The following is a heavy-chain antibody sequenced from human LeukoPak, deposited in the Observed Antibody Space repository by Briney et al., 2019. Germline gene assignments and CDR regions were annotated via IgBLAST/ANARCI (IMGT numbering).Heavy chain of an antibody. V-gene: IGHV1-2*02. J-gene: IGHJ4*02. Sequence: ASVKVSCKASGYTFTNYYIHWMRQAPGQGFEWMGWINPNSGGTNFAQKFQGRVTMTGDTSISTTYMELSGLSSDDTAVYYCAGRPDTGSIPLFDYWGQGTLVTVSS. D-gene: IGHD5-18*01. CDR3: AGRPDTGSIPLFDY. CDR1: GYTFTNYY. CDR2: INPNSGGT.